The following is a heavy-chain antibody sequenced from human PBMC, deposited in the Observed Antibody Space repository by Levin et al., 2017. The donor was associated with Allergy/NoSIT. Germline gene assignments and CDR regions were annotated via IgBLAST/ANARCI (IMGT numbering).Heavy chain of an antibody. CDR2: IYSGGST. D-gene: IGHD6-19*01. CDR1: GFTVSSNY. Sequence: ETLSLTCAASGFTVSSNYMSWVRQAPGKGLEWVSVIYSGGSTYYADSVKGRFTISRDNSKNTLYLQMNSLRAEDTAVYYCARGFKYSSGWYYFDYWGQGTLVTVSS. CDR3: ARGFKYSSGWYYFDY. J-gene: IGHJ4*02. V-gene: IGHV3-53*01.